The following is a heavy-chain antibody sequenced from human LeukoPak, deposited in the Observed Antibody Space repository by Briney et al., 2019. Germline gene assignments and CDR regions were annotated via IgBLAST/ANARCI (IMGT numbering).Heavy chain of an antibody. V-gene: IGHV4-39*01. CDR3: ARHEYGGYYFDY. D-gene: IGHD4-17*01. Sequence: ASETLSLTCTVSGGSISSGSYYWSWIRQPPGKGVEWIGEINHSGSTNYNASLKSRVTISVDTSKNQFSLKLSSVTAADTAVYYCARHEYGGYYFDYWGQGTLVTVSS. J-gene: IGHJ4*02. CDR1: GGSISSGSYY. CDR2: INHSGST.